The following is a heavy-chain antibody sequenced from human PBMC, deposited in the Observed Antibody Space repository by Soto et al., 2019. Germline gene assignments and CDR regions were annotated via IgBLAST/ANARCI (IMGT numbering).Heavy chain of an antibody. CDR3: AKDVSENSGTGSADY. CDR2: ISGSGKTT. J-gene: IGHJ4*02. Sequence: DVQLLESGGGLVQPGGSLRLSCAASGFTFNKCAISWVRQAPGKGLQWVATISGSGKTTEYADSVKGRLTISRDNSRNTVHLQMNSLSVEDTAIYYCAKDVSENSGTGSADYWGQGTLVTVSS. V-gene: IGHV3-23*01. CDR1: GFTFNKCA. D-gene: IGHD1-26*01.